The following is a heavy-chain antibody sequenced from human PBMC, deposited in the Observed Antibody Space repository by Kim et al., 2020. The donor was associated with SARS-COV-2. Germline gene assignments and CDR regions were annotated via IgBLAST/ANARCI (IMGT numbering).Heavy chain of an antibody. J-gene: IGHJ4*02. Sequence: SETLSLTCTVSGGSISSSSYYWGWIRQPPGKGLEWIGSIYYSGSTYYNPSLKSRVTISVDTSKNQFSLKLSSVTAADTAVYYCAKGGQYDSSLSYWGQGTLVTVSS. D-gene: IGHD3-22*01. CDR3: AKGGQYDSSLSY. V-gene: IGHV4-39*01. CDR1: GGSISSSSYY. CDR2: IYYSGST.